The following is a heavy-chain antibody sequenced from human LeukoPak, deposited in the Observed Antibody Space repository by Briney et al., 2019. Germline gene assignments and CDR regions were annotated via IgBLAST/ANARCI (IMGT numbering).Heavy chain of an antibody. Sequence: GASVKVSCKASGGTFSSYAISWVRQAPGQGLEWMGRIIPILGIANYAQKFQGRVTITADKSTSTAYMELSSLRSEDTAVYYCARDSGDIVATINGGYYFDYWGQGTLVTVSS. CDR3: ARDSGDIVATINGGYYFDY. CDR2: IIPILGIA. J-gene: IGHJ4*02. D-gene: IGHD5-12*01. V-gene: IGHV1-69*04. CDR1: GGTFSSYA.